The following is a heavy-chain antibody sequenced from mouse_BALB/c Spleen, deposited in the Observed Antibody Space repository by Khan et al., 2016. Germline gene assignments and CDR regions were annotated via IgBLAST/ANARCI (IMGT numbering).Heavy chain of an antibody. CDR2: ISYDGSN. J-gene: IGHJ2*01. CDR1: GYSITSGYY. CDR3: ARRDYGNYVHYFDY. Sequence: LQESGPGLVKPSQSLSLTCSVTGYSITSGYYWNWIRQFPGNKLEWMGYISYDGSNNYNPSLKNRISITRDTSKNQFFLKLNSVTTEDTATYYCARRDYGNYVHYFDYWGQGTTLTVSS. V-gene: IGHV3-6*02. D-gene: IGHD2-1*01.